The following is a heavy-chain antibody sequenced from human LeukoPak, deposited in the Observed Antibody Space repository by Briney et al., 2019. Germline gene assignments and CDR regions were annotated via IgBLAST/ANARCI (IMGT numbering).Heavy chain of an antibody. CDR3: AKNPGEDDAFDI. D-gene: IGHD3-10*01. J-gene: IGHJ3*02. CDR2: ISYDGSNK. V-gene: IGHV3-30*18. Sequence: QPGRSLRLSCAASGFTFSSYGMHWVRQAPGKGLEWVAVISYDGSNKYYADSVKGRFTISRDNPKNTLYLQMNSLRAEDTAVYYCAKNPGEDDAFDIWGQGTMVTVSS. CDR1: GFTFSSYG.